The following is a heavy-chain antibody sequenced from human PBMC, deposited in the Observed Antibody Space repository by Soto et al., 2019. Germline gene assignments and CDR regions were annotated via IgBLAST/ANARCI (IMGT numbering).Heavy chain of an antibody. D-gene: IGHD3-22*01. CDR2: IIPILGIA. V-gene: IGHV1-69*02. J-gene: IGHJ3*02. CDR3: ARGSDDSSGYNDAFDI. CDR1: GGTFSSYT. Sequence: SVKVSCKASGGTFSSYTISWVRQAPGQGLEWMGRIIPILGIANYAQKFQGRVTITADKSTSTAYMELSSLRSEDTAVYYCARGSDDSSGYNDAFDIWGQGTMVTVSS.